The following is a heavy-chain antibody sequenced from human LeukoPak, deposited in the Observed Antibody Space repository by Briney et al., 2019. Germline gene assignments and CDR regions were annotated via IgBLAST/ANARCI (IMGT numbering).Heavy chain of an antibody. J-gene: IGHJ4*02. CDR3: ATDQAGPLDY. V-gene: IGHV1-18*01. Sequence: AAVKVSCQGSGYTFTSYVISWVRQPPGQGLEWMGWSSAYNGNTNYAPKLQGRVTMTPETSTSTAYMELRSLRSDDTAVYYCATDQAGPLDYWGQGTLVTVSS. CDR2: SSAYNGNT. CDR1: GYTFTSYV. D-gene: IGHD6-13*01.